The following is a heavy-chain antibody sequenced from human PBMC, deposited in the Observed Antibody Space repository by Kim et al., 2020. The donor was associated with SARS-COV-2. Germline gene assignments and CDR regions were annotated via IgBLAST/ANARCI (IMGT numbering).Heavy chain of an antibody. Sequence: ASVKVSCKASGYTFTGYYMHWVRQAPGQGLEWMGRINPNSGGTNYAQKFQGRVTMTRDTSISTAYMELSRLRSDDTAVYYCATYCSSTSCYGDGYYYYGMDVWGQGTTVTVSS. CDR2: INPNSGGT. D-gene: IGHD2-2*01. J-gene: IGHJ6*02. CDR3: ATYCSSTSCYGDGYYYYGMDV. CDR1: GYTFTGYY. V-gene: IGHV1-2*06.